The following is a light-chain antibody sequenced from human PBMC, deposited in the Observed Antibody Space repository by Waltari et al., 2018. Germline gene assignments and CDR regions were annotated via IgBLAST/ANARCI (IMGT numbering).Light chain of an antibody. CDR3: LLSYSGAWV. J-gene: IGLJ3*02. CDR2: DTS. Sequence: QAVVTQEPSLTVSPGGTVTLTCGSSTGAVTSGHYPYWFQQKPGQAPRTLILDTSNKHSWTPAPFAGSLLGGKAALTLSGAQPEDEAEYYCLLSYSGAWVFGGGTKLTVL. V-gene: IGLV7-46*01. CDR1: TGAVTSGHY.